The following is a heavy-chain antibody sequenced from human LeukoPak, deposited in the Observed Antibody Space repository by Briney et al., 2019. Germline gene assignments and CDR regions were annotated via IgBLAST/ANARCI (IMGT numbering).Heavy chain of an antibody. CDR2: ISGSGGST. V-gene: IGHV3-23*01. J-gene: IGHJ5*02. CDR3: ARDIRNYYDSGAYGWFDP. D-gene: IGHD3-10*01. CDR1: GFTFNNFA. Sequence: PGGSLRLSCAASGFTFNNFAMSWVRQAPGKGLEWVSAISGSGGSTYYADSVKGRFTISRDNSKNTLYLQMNSLRAEDTATYYCARDIRNYYDSGAYGWFDPWGQGTLVPVSS.